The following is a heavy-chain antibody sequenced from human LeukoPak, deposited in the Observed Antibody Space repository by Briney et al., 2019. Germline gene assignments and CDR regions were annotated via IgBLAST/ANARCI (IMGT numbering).Heavy chain of an antibody. J-gene: IGHJ4*02. CDR2: FRDSGGTT. CDR1: GFTFDDYA. D-gene: IGHD6-19*01. CDR3: AKRGSASSYFDY. V-gene: IGHV3-23*01. Sequence: PGRSLRLSCAASGFTFDDYAMHWVRQAPGKGLEWVSGFRDSGGTTYHADSVKGRFTVSRDDSKNTLYLQMNSLRAEDTAMYYCAKRGSASSYFDYWGQGTLVTVSS.